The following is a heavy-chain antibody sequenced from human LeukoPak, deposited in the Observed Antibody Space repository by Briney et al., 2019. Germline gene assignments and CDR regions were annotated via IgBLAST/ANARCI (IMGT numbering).Heavy chain of an antibody. J-gene: IGHJ5*02. CDR1: GASITNYF. CDR3: TRDWVDGGNLRDWFDP. Sequence: PSETLSLTCTVSGASITNYFWSWVRQPAGKGLEWIGRIYGSGSTNYNPSLQSRVTVSGDTSKNQFSLRLTSVTAADTAIYYCTRDWVDGGNLRDWFDPWGPGILVTVSS. D-gene: IGHD4-23*01. V-gene: IGHV4-4*07. CDR2: IYGSGST.